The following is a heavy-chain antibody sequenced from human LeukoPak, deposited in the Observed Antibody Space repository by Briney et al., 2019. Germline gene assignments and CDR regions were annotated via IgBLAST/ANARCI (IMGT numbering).Heavy chain of an antibody. V-gene: IGHV3-33*06. J-gene: IGHJ4*02. CDR2: IWYDGSNS. Sequence: GGSLRLSCAASGFTFSSTGMHWVRQAPGKGLQWVGLIWYDGSNSVYADSVKGRFTISRDNSKNTVHLQMNSLRAEDTAVYYCAKDRSYYDSSGYLYYWGQGTLVTVSS. CDR3: AKDRSYYDSSGYLYY. CDR1: GFTFSSTG. D-gene: IGHD3-22*01.